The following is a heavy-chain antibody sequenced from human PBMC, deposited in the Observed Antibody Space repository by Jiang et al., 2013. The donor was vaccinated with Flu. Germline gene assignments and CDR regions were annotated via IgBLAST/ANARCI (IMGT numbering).Heavy chain of an antibody. CDR3: ARDDGSGWVNEHFHH. Sequence: QSGAEVKKPGASVKISCKASGYIFSTYSIHWVRQAPGQRPAWMGWISAASGNTRYSQKFQGRVTLTRDTSASTAYMELSSLTSEDTAVYYXARDDGSGWVNEHFHHWGQGTLVTVSS. V-gene: IGHV1-3*01. J-gene: IGHJ1*01. CDR2: ISAASGNT. CDR1: GYIFSTYS. D-gene: IGHD6-19*01.